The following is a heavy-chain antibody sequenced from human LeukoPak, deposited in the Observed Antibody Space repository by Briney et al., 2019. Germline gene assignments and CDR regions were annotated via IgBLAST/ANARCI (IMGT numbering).Heavy chain of an antibody. CDR1: GFTFSSYA. CDR3: ARDRDGYNSIDY. J-gene: IGHJ4*02. V-gene: IGHV3-30-3*01. CDR2: ISYDGSNK. D-gene: IGHD5-12*01. Sequence: PGRSLRLSCAASGFTFSSYAMHWVRQAPGKGLEWVAVISYDGSNKYYADSVKGRFTISRDNCKNTLYLQMNSLRAEDTAVYYCARDRDGYNSIDYWGQGTLVTVSS.